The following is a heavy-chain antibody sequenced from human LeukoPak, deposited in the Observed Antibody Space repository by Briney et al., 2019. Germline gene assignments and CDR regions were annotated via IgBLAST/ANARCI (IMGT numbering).Heavy chain of an antibody. D-gene: IGHD2-15*01. CDR3: AKGWSANPTIDY. J-gene: IGHJ4*02. V-gene: IGHV3-30*02. CDR1: GFTFNIYG. CDR2: IHYDGVNK. Sequence: PGGSLRLSCAASGFTFNIYGMHWVRQAPGKGLDCVAFIHYDGVNKYYTDSVKGRFTISRDNSKNTLYLQMNSLRTEDTAVYYCAKGWSANPTIDYWGQGTLVTVSS.